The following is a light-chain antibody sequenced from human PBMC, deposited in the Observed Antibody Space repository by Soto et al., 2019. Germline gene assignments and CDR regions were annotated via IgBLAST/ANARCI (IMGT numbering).Light chain of an antibody. J-gene: IGKJ3*01. Sequence: EIVLTQSPCTLSLSPGERATLSCRASQSVSSSYLAWYQQKPGQAPRLLIYGASSRATVIPDRFSGSGSVTDFTRTISRLDPEHFAVYYCQQYGSSPFTFCPGTQVDIK. V-gene: IGKV3-20*01. CDR1: QSVSSSY. CDR2: GAS. CDR3: QQYGSSPFT.